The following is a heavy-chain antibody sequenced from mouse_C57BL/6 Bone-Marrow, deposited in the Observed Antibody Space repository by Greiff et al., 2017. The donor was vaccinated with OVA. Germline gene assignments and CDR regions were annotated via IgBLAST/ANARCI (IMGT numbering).Heavy chain of an antibody. CDR2: ISGGGGNT. CDR3: ARHRGYDYAMDY. D-gene: IGHD2-2*01. Sequence: EVHLVESGGGLVKPGGSLKLSCAASGFTFSSYTMSWVRQTPEKRLEWVATISGGGGNTYYPDSVKGRFTISRDNAKNTLYLQMSSLRSEDTALYHCARHRGYDYAMDYWGQGTSVTVSS. J-gene: IGHJ4*01. V-gene: IGHV5-9*01. CDR1: GFTFSSYT.